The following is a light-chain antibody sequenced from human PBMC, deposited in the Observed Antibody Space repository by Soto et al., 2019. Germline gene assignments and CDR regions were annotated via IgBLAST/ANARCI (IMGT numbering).Light chain of an antibody. CDR2: DAS. J-gene: IGKJ1*01. CDR1: QGIRDD. CDR3: QQYNTFST. Sequence: DIQMTQYPSSLSASVGDRVTITCRASQGIRDDLGWYQQKPGKAPKLLIFDASTLQSGVPSRFSGSGSGTEFTLTISSLQPDDFATYYCQQYNTFSTFGQGTKVDIK. V-gene: IGKV1-17*01.